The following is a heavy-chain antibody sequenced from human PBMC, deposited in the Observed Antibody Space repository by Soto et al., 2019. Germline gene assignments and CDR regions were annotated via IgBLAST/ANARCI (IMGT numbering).Heavy chain of an antibody. Sequence: QVQLVQSGAEVKKPGASVKVSCKASGYTFTSYAMHWVRQAPGQRLEWMGWINAGNGNTKYSQKFQGRVTITRDTSASTAYMELSSLRSEDTVVYYCARARYSSGWLDYWGQGTLVTVSS. CDR2: INAGNGNT. V-gene: IGHV1-3*01. D-gene: IGHD6-19*01. CDR1: GYTFTSYA. J-gene: IGHJ4*02. CDR3: ARARYSSGWLDY.